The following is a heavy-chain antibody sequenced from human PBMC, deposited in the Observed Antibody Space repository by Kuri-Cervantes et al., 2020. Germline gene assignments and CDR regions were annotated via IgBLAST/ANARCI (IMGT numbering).Heavy chain of an antibody. V-gene: IGHV1-46*01. J-gene: IGHJ5*02. CDR3: ARTVYYDILTGYYTWFDP. CDR1: GYTFTSYY. Sequence: ASVKVSCKASGYTFTSYYMHWVRQAPGQGLEWMGIINPSGGSTSYAQKLQGRVTMTTDTSTSTAYMELRSLRSDDTAVYYCARTVYYDILTGYYTWFDPWGQGTLVTVSS. D-gene: IGHD3-9*01. CDR2: INPSGGST.